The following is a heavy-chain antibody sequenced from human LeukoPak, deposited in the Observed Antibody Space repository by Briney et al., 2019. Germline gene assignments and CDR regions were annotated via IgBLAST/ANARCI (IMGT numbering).Heavy chain of an antibody. V-gene: IGHV4-59*01. CDR3: ASYDFWSGYSTGGALDY. Sequence: PSETLSLTCTVSGGSISSYYWSWIRQPPGKGLEWIGYIYYSGSTNYNPSLKSRVTISVDTSKNQFSLKLSSVTAADTAVYYCASYDFWSGYSTGGALDYWGQGTLVTVSS. D-gene: IGHD3-3*01. J-gene: IGHJ4*02. CDR1: GGSISSYY. CDR2: IYYSGST.